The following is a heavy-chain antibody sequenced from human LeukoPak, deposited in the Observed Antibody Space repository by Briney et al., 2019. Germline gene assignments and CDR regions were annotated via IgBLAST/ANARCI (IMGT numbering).Heavy chain of an antibody. CDR1: GFTFSDYY. J-gene: IGHJ6*03. D-gene: IGHD4-11*01. Sequence: PGGSLRLSCAASGFTFSDYYMSWIRQAPGKGLEWVSYISSSGNTIYYADSVKGRFTISRDNAKNSLYLQMNSLRAEDTAVYYCARDHYIAVYYYYMDVWGKGTTVTVSS. CDR2: ISSSGNTI. V-gene: IGHV3-11*04. CDR3: ARDHYIAVYYYYMDV.